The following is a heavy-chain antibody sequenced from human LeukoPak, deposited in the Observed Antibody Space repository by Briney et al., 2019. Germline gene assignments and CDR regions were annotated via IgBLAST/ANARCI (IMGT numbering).Heavy chain of an antibody. CDR1: GFTLSDYG. CDR3: TRGRYQFLGPNDS. Sequence: GGSLRLSCVASGFTLSDYGMSWARQAPGKGLEWISYITTNGVMFYADSVEGRFATSRDNDKNSVYLQMSVLRDDDTAVYYCTRGRYQFLGPNDSWGQGALVTVSS. D-gene: IGHD2-2*01. CDR2: ITTNGVM. V-gene: IGHV3-48*02. J-gene: IGHJ5*01.